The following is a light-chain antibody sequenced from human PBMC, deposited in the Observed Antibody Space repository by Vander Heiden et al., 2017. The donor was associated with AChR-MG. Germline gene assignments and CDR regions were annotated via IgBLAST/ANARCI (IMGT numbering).Light chain of an antibody. CDR3: CSYTGSGTNV. CDR1: SSDVGGYDY. CDR2: DVS. V-gene: IGLV2-14*03. J-gene: IGLJ2*01. Sequence: QSALTQPASVSGSPGQSITISCTGTSSDVGGYDYVSWSQQHPGEAPRLMIADVSDRPSGVSHRFSGSKSGNTASLTISGLQAGDEADYYCCSYTGSGTNVFGGGTKVTVL.